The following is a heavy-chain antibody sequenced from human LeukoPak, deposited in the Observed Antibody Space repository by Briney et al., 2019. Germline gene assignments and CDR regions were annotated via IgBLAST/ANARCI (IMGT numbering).Heavy chain of an antibody. D-gene: IGHD3-3*01. CDR3: ARGDYDFWSGYSKKRDWSDP. V-gene: IGHV1-8*01. Sequence: WASVKVSCKASGYTFTSYDINWVRQATGQGLEWMGWMNPNSGNTGYAQKFQGRVTMTRNTSISTAYMELNSLRSEDTAVYYCARGDYDFWSGYSKKRDWSDPWGQGTLVTVSS. CDR1: GYTFTSYD. J-gene: IGHJ5*02. CDR2: MNPNSGNT.